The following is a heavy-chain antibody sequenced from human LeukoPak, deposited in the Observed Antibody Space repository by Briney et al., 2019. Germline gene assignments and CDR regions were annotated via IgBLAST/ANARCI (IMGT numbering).Heavy chain of an antibody. V-gene: IGHV3-30*18. D-gene: IGHD6-13*01. J-gene: IGHJ6*04. CDR1: GFTFSSYG. Sequence: GRSLRLSRAASGFTFSSYGMHWVRQAPGKGLEWVAVISYDGSNKYYADSVKGRFTIPRDNSKNTLYLQMNSLRAEDTAVYYCAKGDSSSWYTYYYYGMDVWGKGTTVTVSS. CDR3: AKGDSSSWYTYYYYGMDV. CDR2: ISYDGSNK.